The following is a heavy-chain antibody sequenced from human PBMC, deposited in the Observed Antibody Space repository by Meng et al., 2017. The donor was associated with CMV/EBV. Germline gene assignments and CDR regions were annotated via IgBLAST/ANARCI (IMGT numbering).Heavy chain of an antibody. CDR3: ARDSITMVRGTIGY. Sequence: ASVKVSCKASGYTFTSYGITWVRQAPGQGLEWMGWMNPNSGNTGYAQKFQGRVTMTRNTSISTAYMELSSLRSEDTAVYYCARDSITMVRGTIGYWGQGTLVTVSS. J-gene: IGHJ4*02. CDR1: GYTFTSYG. CDR2: MNPNSGNT. D-gene: IGHD3-10*01. V-gene: IGHV1-8*02.